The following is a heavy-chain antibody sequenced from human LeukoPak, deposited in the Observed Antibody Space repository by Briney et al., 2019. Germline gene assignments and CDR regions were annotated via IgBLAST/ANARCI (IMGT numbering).Heavy chain of an antibody. D-gene: IGHD2-15*01. J-gene: IGHJ4*02. CDR1: GYTFTSYD. CDR2: MNPNSGNT. Sequence: ASVKVSCKASGYTFTSYDINWVRQATGQGLEWMGWMNPNSGNTGYAQKFQGRVTMTRNTSISTAYIELSSLRSEDTAVYYCARGHCSGGSCYSDPFDYWGQGTLVTVSS. V-gene: IGHV1-8*01. CDR3: ARGHCSGGSCYSDPFDY.